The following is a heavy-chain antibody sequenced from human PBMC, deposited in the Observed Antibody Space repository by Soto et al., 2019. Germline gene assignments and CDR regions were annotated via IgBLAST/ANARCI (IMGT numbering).Heavy chain of an antibody. CDR3: AREMAGLGGEYDY. Sequence: QVQLVQSGAEVKNPGASVKVSCKTSGYTFTKYGVGWVRQAPGQGLEWMGWISGSSGNANYAEKVQGRITLTTDISTSTAYIELRSLISDDTAVYYCAREMAGLGGEYDYWGQGTLVTVSS. J-gene: IGHJ4*02. V-gene: IGHV1-18*01. D-gene: IGHD3-16*01. CDR1: GYTFTKYG. CDR2: ISGSSGNA.